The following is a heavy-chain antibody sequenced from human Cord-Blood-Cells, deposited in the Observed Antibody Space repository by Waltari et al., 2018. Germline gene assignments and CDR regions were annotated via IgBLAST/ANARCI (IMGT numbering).Heavy chain of an antibody. Sequence: QVQLVQSGAEVKKPGASVKVSCKASGYTFTGYYMHWVRQAPGQGLEWMGWINPNSGGTNYAQKFQGWVTMTRDTSISTAYMELSRLRSDDTGVYYCARSGGMVQGVIIRDPFGYWGQGTLVTVSS. J-gene: IGHJ4*02. CDR3: ARSGGMVQGVIIRDPFGY. D-gene: IGHD3-10*01. CDR2: INPNSGGT. V-gene: IGHV1-2*04. CDR1: GYTFTGYY.